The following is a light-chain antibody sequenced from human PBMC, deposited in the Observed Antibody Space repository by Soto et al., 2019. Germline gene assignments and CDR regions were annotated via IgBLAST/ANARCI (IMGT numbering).Light chain of an antibody. CDR3: QQRSYPIT. CDR1: QTVSSY. J-gene: IGKJ5*01. CDR2: AAS. Sequence: EIVLTQSPGTLSLSPGERATLSCRASQTVSSYLAWYQQKPGQAPRLLIYAASSRATGIPERFSGSGSGTDFTLAISRLEPEDFAVYYCQQRSYPITFGQGTRLEIK. V-gene: IGKV3D-20*02.